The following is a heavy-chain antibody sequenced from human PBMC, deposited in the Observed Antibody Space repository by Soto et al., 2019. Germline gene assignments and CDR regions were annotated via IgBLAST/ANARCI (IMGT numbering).Heavy chain of an antibody. J-gene: IGHJ4*02. Sequence: QVQVVESGGGVVQPGKSLRLSCAASGFTFSHYAMHWVRQAPGKGLEWVAVISYDGSQKFYAHSVKGRFTISRDNSRNTLYLQMNSLRAEDTAVYFCARSPPYSPLDYWGQGTLVTVSS. CDR3: ARSPPYSPLDY. D-gene: IGHD2-21*01. V-gene: IGHV3-30-3*01. CDR2: ISYDGSQK. CDR1: GFTFSHYA.